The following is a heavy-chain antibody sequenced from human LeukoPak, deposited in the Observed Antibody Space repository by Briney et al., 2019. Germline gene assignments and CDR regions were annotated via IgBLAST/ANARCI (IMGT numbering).Heavy chain of an antibody. D-gene: IGHD2-21*02. Sequence: GGSLRLSCAASGFTFSSYAMHWVRQAPGKGLEWVAVISYDGSNKYYADSVKGRFTISRDNSKNALYLQMNSLRAEDTAVYYCARDHIVVVTAIPGGDAFDIWGQGTMVTVSS. CDR3: ARDHIVVVTAIPGGDAFDI. V-gene: IGHV3-30*04. CDR2: ISYDGSNK. J-gene: IGHJ3*02. CDR1: GFTFSSYA.